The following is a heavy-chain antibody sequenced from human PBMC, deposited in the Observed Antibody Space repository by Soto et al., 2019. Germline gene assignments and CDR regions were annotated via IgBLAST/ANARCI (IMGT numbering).Heavy chain of an antibody. CDR3: ARDTGFWSGYWIS. D-gene: IGHD3-3*01. V-gene: IGHV3-30*03. Sequence: GGSLRLSCAASGFTFSSYGMHWVRQAPGKGLEWVAVISYDGSNKYYADSVKGRFTISRDNSKNTLYLQMNSLRAEDTAVYYCARDTGFWSGYWISWGQGTLVTVSS. CDR1: GFTFSSYG. CDR2: ISYDGSNK. J-gene: IGHJ4*02.